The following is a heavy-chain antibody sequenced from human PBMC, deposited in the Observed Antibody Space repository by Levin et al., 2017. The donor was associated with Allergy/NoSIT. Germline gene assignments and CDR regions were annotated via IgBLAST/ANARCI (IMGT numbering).Heavy chain of an antibody. CDR3: ARHNRDGDSSGRRYDY. Sequence: GESLKISCTGSGYIFTNYWIGWVRQMPGKGLEWMGIIYPDDSDTRYSPSFQGQVTFSADKSISTAYLQWSSLKASDTAMYYCARHNRDGDSSGRRYDYWGQGTLVSVSS. CDR2: IYPDDSDT. J-gene: IGHJ4*02. V-gene: IGHV5-51*01. CDR1: GYIFTNYW. D-gene: IGHD4-17*01.